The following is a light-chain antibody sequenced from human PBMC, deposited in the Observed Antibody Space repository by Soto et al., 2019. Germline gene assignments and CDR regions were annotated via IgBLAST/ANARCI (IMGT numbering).Light chain of an antibody. CDR3: SAYARSNTFV. CDR2: EVT. J-gene: IGLJ1*01. Sequence: QSVLAQPPSASGSPGQSVTISCTGTSSDVGDNYVAWYQQHLCKAPKLIIYEVTLRPSGVTDRFSGSKSGNTASLTVSGLQADDEDDYYCSAYARSNTFVFGTGTKLTVL. V-gene: IGLV2-8*01. CDR1: SSDVGDNY.